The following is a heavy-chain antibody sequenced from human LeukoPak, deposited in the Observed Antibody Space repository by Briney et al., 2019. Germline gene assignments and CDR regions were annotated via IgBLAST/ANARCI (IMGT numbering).Heavy chain of an antibody. CDR3: AKDEAYYDSSGYPTPDY. CDR2: IRYDGSNK. Sequence: RGSLRLSCAASGLTFSSYGMHWVRQAPGKGLKWVAFIRYDGSNKYYADSVKGRFTISRDNSKNTLYLQMNSLRAEDTAVYYCAKDEAYYDSSGYPTPDYWGQGTLVTVSS. V-gene: IGHV3-30*02. J-gene: IGHJ4*02. CDR1: GLTFSSYG. D-gene: IGHD3-22*01.